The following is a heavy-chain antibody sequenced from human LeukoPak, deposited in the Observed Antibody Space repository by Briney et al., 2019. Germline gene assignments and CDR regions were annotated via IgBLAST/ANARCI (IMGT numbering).Heavy chain of an antibody. CDR2: ISSSRSYI. D-gene: IGHD3/OR15-3a*01. Sequence: PGGSLRLSCAASGFTFSSYSMNWVRQAPGKGLEWVSSISSSRSYIYYADSVKGRFTISRDNAKNSLYLQMNSLRAEDTAVYYCAKVVILDYDPHGYYFRWAFDNWGHGTLVTVSS. J-gene: IGHJ4*01. V-gene: IGHV3-21*04. CDR3: AKVVILDYDPHGYYFRWAFDN. CDR1: GFTFSSYS.